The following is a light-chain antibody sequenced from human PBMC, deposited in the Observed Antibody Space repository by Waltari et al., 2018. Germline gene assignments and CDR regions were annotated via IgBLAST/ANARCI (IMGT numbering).Light chain of an antibody. CDR2: EGS. CDR3: CSYAGSSTLMV. J-gene: IGLJ2*01. CDR1: SSDVGSYNL. Sequence: QSALTQPASVSGSPGQSITISCTGTSSDVGSYNLVSWYQQHPGKAPNLMIYEGSKRPPGVSIPFAGSKSGNTASLTISGLQAEDEADYYCCSYAGSSTLMVFGGGTKLTVL. V-gene: IGLV2-23*01.